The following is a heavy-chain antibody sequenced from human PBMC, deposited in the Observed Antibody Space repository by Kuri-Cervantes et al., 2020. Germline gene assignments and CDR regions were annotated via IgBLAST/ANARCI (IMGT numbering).Heavy chain of an antibody. CDR2: ISGGGTTI. CDR3: ARGFDDFLGMDV. V-gene: IGHV3-48*02. CDR1: KFTFSHYS. J-gene: IGHJ6*02. D-gene: IGHD3-3*01. Sequence: GESLKISCAASKFTFSHYSFNWVRQAPGKGLEWVSYISGGGTTIHYADSVKGRFTISRDNAKNSVFLQMNSLKDEDTAVYYCARGFDDFLGMDVWGQGTTVTVSS.